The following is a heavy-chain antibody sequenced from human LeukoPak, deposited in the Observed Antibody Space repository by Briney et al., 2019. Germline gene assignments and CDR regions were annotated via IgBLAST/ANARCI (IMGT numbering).Heavy chain of an antibody. CDR1: GFSVTNSH. CDR3: VRDRAGTQDWVEFDP. J-gene: IGHJ5*02. Sequence: GGSLRLSCAVSGFSVTNSHMDWVRQAPGKGPEWVSLIRGSGATLYADSVKGRFTISRDDSKNTVYLQMNSLRVEDTAVYFCVRDRAGTQDWVEFDPWGQGTLVTVSS. CDR2: IRGSGAT. V-gene: IGHV3-66*03. D-gene: IGHD3-10*01.